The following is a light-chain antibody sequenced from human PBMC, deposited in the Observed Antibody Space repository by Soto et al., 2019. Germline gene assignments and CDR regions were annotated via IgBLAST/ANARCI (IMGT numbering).Light chain of an antibody. J-gene: IGKJ1*01. CDR1: QSVGGS. CDR3: QQYGSSSWT. CDR2: GAS. V-gene: IGKV3-20*01. Sequence: EIVMTQSPATLSVSPGERATLSCRASQSVGGSLAWYQQRPGQAPRLLIYGASSRATGIPDRFSGSGSGTEFTLTISRLEPEDFAVYYCQQYGSSSWTFGQGTKVDIK.